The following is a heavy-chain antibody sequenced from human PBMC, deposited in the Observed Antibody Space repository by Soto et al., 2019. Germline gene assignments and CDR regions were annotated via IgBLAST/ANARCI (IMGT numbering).Heavy chain of an antibody. J-gene: IGHJ4*02. CDR3: ARSNRYSRSSHWGGGLDY. V-gene: IGHV3-33*01. Sequence: QVHLVESGGGVVQPGGSLRLSCGASGFTFSSSGMHWVRQAPGKGLEWLTVIWSDGSNKYYADSVKGRFTISRDNSKNTLYLEMNSLRAEDTAVYYWARSNRYSRSSHWGGGLDYWGQGTLVTVSS. CDR2: IWSDGSNK. D-gene: IGHD6-6*01. CDR1: GFTFSSSG.